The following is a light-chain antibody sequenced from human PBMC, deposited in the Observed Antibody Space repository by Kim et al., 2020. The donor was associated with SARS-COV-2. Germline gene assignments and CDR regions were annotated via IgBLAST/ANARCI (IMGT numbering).Light chain of an antibody. CDR3: QQYGSSPPYT. CDR1: QSVSSSY. V-gene: IGKV3D-20*01. CDR2: DAS. Sequence: SPGERATLSCGVSQSVSSSYLAWYQQKPGLAPRLLIYDASSRATGIPDRFSGSGSGTDFTLTISRLEPEDFAVYYCQQYGSSPPYTFGQGTKLEI. J-gene: IGKJ2*01.